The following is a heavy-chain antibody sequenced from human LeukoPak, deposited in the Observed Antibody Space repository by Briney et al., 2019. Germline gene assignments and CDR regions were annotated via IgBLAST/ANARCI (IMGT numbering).Heavy chain of an antibody. V-gene: IGHV3-30-3*01. CDR1: GFTFSTYT. Sequence: GRSLRLSCAASGFTFSTYTMHWVRQAPGKGLEWIAIKSYDGSNKYYADSVKGRFTISRDNSMYTLYLQMNSLRAEDTAVYYCARDGEGYYDSSGYQPTEYFHHWGQGTLVTVSS. CDR2: KSYDGSNK. CDR3: ARDGEGYYDSSGYQPTEYFHH. J-gene: IGHJ1*01. D-gene: IGHD3-22*01.